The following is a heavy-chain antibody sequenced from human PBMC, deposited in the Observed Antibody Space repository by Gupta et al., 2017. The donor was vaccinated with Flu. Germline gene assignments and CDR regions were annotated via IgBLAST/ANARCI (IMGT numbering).Heavy chain of an antibody. CDR3: ANDQGQHLVYYFDY. Sequence: EVQLLESGGGLVQSGGSLTLSCVASGFTFKFYAMNWVRQAPGKGLEWVSRISGTGGDTKYADSVKGRFTISRDNSRNTVYLEMKNLRADDTATYYCANDQGQHLVYYFDYWGQGTLVTVSS. CDR2: ISGTGGDT. V-gene: IGHV3-23*01. J-gene: IGHJ4*02. D-gene: IGHD6-13*01. CDR1: GFTFKFYA.